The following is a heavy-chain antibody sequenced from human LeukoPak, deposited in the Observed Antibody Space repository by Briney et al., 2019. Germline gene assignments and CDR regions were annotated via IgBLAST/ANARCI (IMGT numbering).Heavy chain of an antibody. V-gene: IGHV1-69*04. D-gene: IGHD1-26*01. Sequence: ASVKVSCKASGRTFTSYAISWVRQAPGQRREWMGRIIPIYGIANYAQKFQGRVTITADKSTSTAHIELSSLTSEDTTGHYFTRNARDEAWALRYFDYCGQGTLVTVSS. CDR3: TRNARDEAWALRYFDY. CDR1: GRTFTSYA. J-gene: IGHJ4*02. CDR2: IIPIYGIA.